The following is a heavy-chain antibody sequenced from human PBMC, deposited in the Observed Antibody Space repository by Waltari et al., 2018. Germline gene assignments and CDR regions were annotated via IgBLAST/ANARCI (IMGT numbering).Heavy chain of an antibody. CDR1: GLIFSRFD. CDR3: AGDISVSSPSL. Sequence: QVQLVESGGGVVQPGGSLRLSCKETGLIFSRFDMHWVRQAPGMGLEWVSVIRFDGSQKYYSESLKGRFTVSRDNSRDTLYLHMKNLESDDTATYFCAGDISVSSPSLWGRGTLVTVSS. V-gene: IGHV3-30*02. D-gene: IGHD3-3*02. J-gene: IGHJ1*01. CDR2: IRFDGSQK.